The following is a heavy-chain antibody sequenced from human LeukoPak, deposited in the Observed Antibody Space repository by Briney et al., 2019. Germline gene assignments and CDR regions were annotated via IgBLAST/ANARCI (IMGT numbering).Heavy chain of an antibody. CDR2: VDHSGGT. V-gene: IGHV4-38-2*02. J-gene: IGHJ4*02. CDR1: GYSLSSGYY. CDR3: AGFTFFRGVITFDY. Sequence: SETLSLTCTVSGYSLSSGYYWGWIRQPPGEGLEWIGSVDHSGGTYYNPSLRSRVSISVDTSKNQFPLKLSSVTAADTAVYSCAGFTFFRGVITFDYWGQGTLVTVSS. D-gene: IGHD3-10*01.